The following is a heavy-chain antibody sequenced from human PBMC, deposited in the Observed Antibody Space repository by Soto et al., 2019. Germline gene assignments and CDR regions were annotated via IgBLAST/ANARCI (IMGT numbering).Heavy chain of an antibody. D-gene: IGHD2-2*02. CDR2: INPNSGGT. CDR1: GYTFTGYY. Sequence: GASVKVSCKASGYTFTGYYMHWVRQAPGQGLEWMGWINPNSGGTNYAQKFQGRVTMTRDTSISTAYMELSRLRSDDTAVYYCARDSRIVVVPAAIPLGFDPWGQGTLVTVSS. CDR3: ARDSRIVVVPAAIPLGFDP. J-gene: IGHJ5*02. V-gene: IGHV1-2*02.